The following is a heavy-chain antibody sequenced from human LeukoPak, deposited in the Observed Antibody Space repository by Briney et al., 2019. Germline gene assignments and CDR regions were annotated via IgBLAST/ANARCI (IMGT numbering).Heavy chain of an antibody. CDR3: ARVQDSSSWYY. Sequence: SVKVSCKASGGTFSSYAISWVRQAPGQGLEWMGRIIPILGIANYAQKFQGRVTITADKSTSTAYMELSSLRSEDTAVYYCARVQDSSSWYYWGQGTLVTVSS. D-gene: IGHD6-13*01. J-gene: IGHJ4*02. CDR1: GGTFSSYA. V-gene: IGHV1-69*04. CDR2: IIPILGIA.